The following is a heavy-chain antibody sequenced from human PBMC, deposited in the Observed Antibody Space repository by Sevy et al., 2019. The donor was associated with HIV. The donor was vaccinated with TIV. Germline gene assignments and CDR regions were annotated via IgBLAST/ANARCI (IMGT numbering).Heavy chain of an antibody. D-gene: IGHD2-15*01. CDR2: VEFDGKIK. J-gene: IGHJ4*02. V-gene: IGHV3-30*02. Sequence: GSLRLACAASGFTFSSYGMHWVRQAPGKGLEWVAFVEFDGKIKNYVDYVKGRFTISRDNSKNTIFLQMHNLRTEDTAVYYCTKDHCSGASCYRGRFDFWGQGTLVTVSS. CDR1: GFTFSSYG. CDR3: TKDHCSGASCYRGRFDF.